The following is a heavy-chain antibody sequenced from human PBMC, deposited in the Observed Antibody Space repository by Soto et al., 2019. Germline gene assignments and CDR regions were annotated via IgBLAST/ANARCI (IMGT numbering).Heavy chain of an antibody. CDR1: GGTFSSYA. J-gene: IGHJ5*02. D-gene: IGHD5-12*01. Sequence: QVQLVQSGAEVKKPGSSVKVSCEASGGTFSSYAISWVRQAPGQGLEWMGGIIPIFGTANYAQKFQGRVTITADESTSTAYMELSSLRSEDTPVYYCAREVATIDPGWFDPWGQGTLVTVSS. CDR3: AREVATIDPGWFDP. V-gene: IGHV1-69*12. CDR2: IIPIFGTA.